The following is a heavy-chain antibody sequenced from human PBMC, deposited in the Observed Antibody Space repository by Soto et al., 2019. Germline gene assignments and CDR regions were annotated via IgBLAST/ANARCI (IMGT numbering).Heavy chain of an antibody. J-gene: IGHJ4*02. V-gene: IGHV3-33*01. CDR1: GFTFTSYG. CDR3: ARDRRFLEWLDY. D-gene: IGHD3-3*01. Sequence: QMHLVESGGGVVQPGRSLTLSCVASGFTFTSYGIHWVRQAPGKGLEWVAVIWYDGSNKYYGDSVKGRFSISRDNSKNPVYLQMNSPRAEDTAVYYCARDRRFLEWLDYWGQGTLVSVSS. CDR2: IWYDGSNK.